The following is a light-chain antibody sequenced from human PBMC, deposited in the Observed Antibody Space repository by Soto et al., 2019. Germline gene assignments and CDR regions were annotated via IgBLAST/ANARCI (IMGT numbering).Light chain of an antibody. CDR2: DVS. V-gene: IGLV2-14*01. Sequence: QSALTQPASVSGSPGQSITISCTGTSSDVGGYNYVSWYQQHPGKAPKLMIYDVSNRPSGVSNRFSGSKSGNTAPLTISGLQAEDEADYYCSSYTSSSTRVFGTGTTVTV. CDR1: SSDVGGYNY. CDR3: SSYTSSSTRV. J-gene: IGLJ1*01.